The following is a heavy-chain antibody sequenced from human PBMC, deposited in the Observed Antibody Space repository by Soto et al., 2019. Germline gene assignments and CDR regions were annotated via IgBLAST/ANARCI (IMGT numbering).Heavy chain of an antibody. J-gene: IGHJ4*02. D-gene: IGHD1-1*01. Sequence: ASVRVSWKASGYTVSDYYIHWVRPAPGEGLEWMGLINPNSGVTKYAPKFQGGVTMTRDTSITTAYMELSRLRSGDTAVYYCAREPATAKREGVDFWTQGTLVPVSS. V-gene: IGHV1-2*02. CDR1: GYTVSDYY. CDR3: AREPATAKREGVDF. CDR2: INPNSGVT.